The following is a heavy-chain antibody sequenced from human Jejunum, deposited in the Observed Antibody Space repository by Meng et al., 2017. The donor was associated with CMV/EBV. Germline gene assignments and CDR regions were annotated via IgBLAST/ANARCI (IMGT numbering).Heavy chain of an antibody. V-gene: IGHV3-13*01. CDR3: ARDGGLGAFDI. Sequence: SAASGFTFSTYDLHWVRQATGKGLEWVSGIGTVGDTYYPDSVKGRFTISREHAKNSLYLQMNSLRAGDTAVYYCARDGGLGAFDIWGQGTMVTVSS. J-gene: IGHJ3*02. CDR2: IGTVGDT. CDR1: GFTFSTYD. D-gene: IGHD3-16*01.